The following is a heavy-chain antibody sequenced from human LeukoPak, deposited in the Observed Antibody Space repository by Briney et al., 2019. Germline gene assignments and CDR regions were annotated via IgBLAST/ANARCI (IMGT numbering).Heavy chain of an antibody. Sequence: ASVKVSCKVSGYTLTELSMHWVRQAPGKGLEWMGGFDPEDGETIYAQKFQGRVTMTEDTSTDTAYMELSSLRSEDTAVYYCATELYSSSSPRLDYWGQGTLVTVSS. V-gene: IGHV1-24*01. CDR1: GYTLTELS. CDR3: ATELYSSSSPRLDY. D-gene: IGHD6-13*01. CDR2: FDPEDGET. J-gene: IGHJ4*02.